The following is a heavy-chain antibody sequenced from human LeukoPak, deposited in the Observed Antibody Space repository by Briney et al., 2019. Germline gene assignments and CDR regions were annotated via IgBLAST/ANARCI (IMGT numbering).Heavy chain of an antibody. CDR3: ARVRRGGRHQLPHYYYGMDV. CDR1: GGSFSGYY. J-gene: IGHJ6*02. CDR2: INHSGST. Sequence: SETLSLTCAVYGGSFSGYYWSWIRQPPGKGLEWIGEINHSGSTNYNPSLKSRVTISVDTSKNQFSLKLSSVTAADTAVYYCARVRRGGRHQLPHYYYGMDVWGQGTTVTVSS. D-gene: IGHD2-2*01. V-gene: IGHV4-34*01.